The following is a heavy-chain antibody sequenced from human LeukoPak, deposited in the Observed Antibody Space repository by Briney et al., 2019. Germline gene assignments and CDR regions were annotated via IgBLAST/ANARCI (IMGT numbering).Heavy chain of an antibody. CDR2: IIPIFGTA. CDR3: AREVNYGDYVGWFDP. CDR1: GGTFGSYA. D-gene: IGHD4-17*01. V-gene: IGHV1-69*13. Sequence: SVKVSCKASGGTFGSYAISWVRQAPGQGLEWMGGIIPIFGTANYAQKFQGRVTITADESTSTAYMELSSLRSEDTAVYYCAREVNYGDYVGWFDPWGQGTLVTVSS. J-gene: IGHJ5*02.